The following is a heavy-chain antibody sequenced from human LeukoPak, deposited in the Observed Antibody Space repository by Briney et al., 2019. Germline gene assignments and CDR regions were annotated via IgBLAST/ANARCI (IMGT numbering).Heavy chain of an antibody. D-gene: IGHD7-27*01. CDR3: AKDGDMYYFDY. V-gene: IGHV3-23*01. CDR2: ISGSGGST. CDR1: GFTFSSYG. J-gene: IGHJ4*02. Sequence: GGSLRLSCAASGFTFSSYGMHWVRQAPGKGLEWVSAISGSGGSTYYADSVKGRFTISRDNSKNTLYLQMNSLRAEDTAVYYCAKDGDMYYFDYWGQGTLVTVSS.